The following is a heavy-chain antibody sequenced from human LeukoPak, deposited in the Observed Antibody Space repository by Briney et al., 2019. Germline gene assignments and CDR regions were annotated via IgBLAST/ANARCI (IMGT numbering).Heavy chain of an antibody. V-gene: IGHV4-34*01. CDR1: GGSFNTYN. Sequence: PSETLSLTCGVHGGSFNTYNCSWIRQSAGKGLEWIGEINPSGRTTYNPSLKSRVTISVDTPKNHFSLTLSSVTAADTAVYYCARSDGYGLVDIWGQGTMVTVSS. CDR2: INPSGRT. CDR3: ARSDGYGLVDI. J-gene: IGHJ3*02. D-gene: IGHD3-10*01.